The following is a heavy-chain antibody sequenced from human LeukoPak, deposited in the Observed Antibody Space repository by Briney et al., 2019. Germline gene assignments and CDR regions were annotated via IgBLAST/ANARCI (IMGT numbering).Heavy chain of an antibody. Sequence: GGSVRLSCAASGFTFSSYEMNWVRQAPGKGLEWVSYISSSGSTIYYADSVKGRFTISRDNAKNSLYLQMNSLRAEDTAVYYCARAPGATYDFDYWGQGTLVTVSS. J-gene: IGHJ4*02. D-gene: IGHD1-26*01. CDR2: ISSSGSTI. V-gene: IGHV3-48*03. CDR1: GFTFSSYE. CDR3: ARAPGATYDFDY.